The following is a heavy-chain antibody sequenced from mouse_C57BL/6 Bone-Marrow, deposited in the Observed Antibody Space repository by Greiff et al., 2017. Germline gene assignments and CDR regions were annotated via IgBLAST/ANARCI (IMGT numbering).Heavy chain of an antibody. D-gene: IGHD1-1*01. CDR1: GFTFSSYG. Sequence: EVQGVESGGDLVKPGGSLKLSCAASGFTFSSYGMSWVRQTPDKRLEWVATISSGGSYTYYPDSVKGRFTISRDNAKNTLYLQMSSLKSEDTAMYYCARRDYGREFAYWGQGTLVTVSA. J-gene: IGHJ3*01. V-gene: IGHV5-6*01. CDR3: ARRDYGREFAY. CDR2: ISSGGSYT.